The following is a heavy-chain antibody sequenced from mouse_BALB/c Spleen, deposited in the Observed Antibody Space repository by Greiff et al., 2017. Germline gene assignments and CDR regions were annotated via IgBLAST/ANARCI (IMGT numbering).Heavy chain of an antibody. V-gene: IGHV2-9*02. J-gene: IGHJ4*01. D-gene: IGHD1-1*01. CDR2: IWAGGST. CDR1: GFSLTSYG. Sequence: VQRVESGPGLVAPSQSLSITCTVSGFSLTSYGVHWVRQPPGKGLEWLGVIWAGGSTNYNSALMSRLSISKDNSKSQVFLKMNSLQTDDTAMYYCARDRYYGSSSYAMDYWGQGTSVTVSS. CDR3: ARDRYYGSSSYAMDY.